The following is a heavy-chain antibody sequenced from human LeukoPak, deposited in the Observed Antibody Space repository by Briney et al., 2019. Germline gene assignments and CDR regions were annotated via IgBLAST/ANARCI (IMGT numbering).Heavy chain of an antibody. CDR3: AGGDPEDAFDI. V-gene: IGHV3-21*01. J-gene: IGHJ3*02. CDR1: GFAFSYNT. CDR2: ISRDGTDI. Sequence: GGSLRLSCAASGFAFSYNTMNWVRQAPGKGLEWVSFISRDGTDIYYADSVVGRFTISRDNAKNSLYLQMNSLRAEDTAVYYCAGGDPEDAFDIWGQGTMVTVSS.